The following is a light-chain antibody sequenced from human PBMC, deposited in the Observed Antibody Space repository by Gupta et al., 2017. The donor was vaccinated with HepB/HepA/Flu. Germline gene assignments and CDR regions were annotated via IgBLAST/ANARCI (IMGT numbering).Light chain of an antibody. V-gene: IGLV2-14*03. Sequence: QSALTQPASVPGSPGPSLTISCTGTSSDVGGYSYVSGYQQHPGKAHNLMVYDVSNRPSGVSNRFSGSKSGNTASLTISGLQAEDDADYYCSSYTSSSTVVFGGGTKLTVL. CDR3: SSYTSSSTVV. CDR2: DVS. CDR1: SSDVGGYSY. J-gene: IGLJ2*01.